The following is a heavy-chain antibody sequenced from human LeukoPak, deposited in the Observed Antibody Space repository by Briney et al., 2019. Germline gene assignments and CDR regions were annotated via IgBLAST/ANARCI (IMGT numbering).Heavy chain of an antibody. CDR3: ARGAYYYDSSGYCLDY. V-gene: IGHV1-69*04. CDR1: GGTFSSYA. D-gene: IGHD3-22*01. CDR2: IIPILGIA. Sequence: ASVKVSCKASGGTFSSYAISWVRQAPGQGLEWMGRIIPILGIANYAQKFQGRVTITADKSTSTAYMELSSLRSEDTAVYYCARGAYYYDSSGYCLDYWGQGTLVTVSS. J-gene: IGHJ4*02.